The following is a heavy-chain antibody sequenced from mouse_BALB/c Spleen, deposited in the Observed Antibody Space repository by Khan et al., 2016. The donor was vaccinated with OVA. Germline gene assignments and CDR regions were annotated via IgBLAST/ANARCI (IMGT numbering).Heavy chain of an antibody. V-gene: IGHV1-4*01. CDR3: AKEGAYYRSDGWFAY. CDR1: GYTFTTYT. D-gene: IGHD2-14*01. Sequence: QVQLQQSGAELARPGASVKMSRKASGYTFTTYTIHWVKQRPGQGLEWIGYIIPSTDYTTYNQKFKDKATLTADKSSSTAYMQLGSLTSDDSAVYYCAKEGAYYRSDGWFAYWGQGTLVTVSA. CDR2: IIPSTDYT. J-gene: IGHJ3*01.